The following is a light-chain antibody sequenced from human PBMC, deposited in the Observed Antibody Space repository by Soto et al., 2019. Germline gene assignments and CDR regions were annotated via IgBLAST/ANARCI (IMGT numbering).Light chain of an antibody. CDR1: SSDVGGYSY. V-gene: IGLV2-14*01. CDR3: SSYSTSTTLVV. Sequence: QSALTQPASVSGSPGQSITISCTGSSSDVGGYSYVSWYQQYPGKAPKLMIYDVSNRPSGVSNRFSGSTFGNTASLTISGLQAEDEADYYCSSYSTSTTLVVFGGGTKLTVL. J-gene: IGLJ2*01. CDR2: DVS.